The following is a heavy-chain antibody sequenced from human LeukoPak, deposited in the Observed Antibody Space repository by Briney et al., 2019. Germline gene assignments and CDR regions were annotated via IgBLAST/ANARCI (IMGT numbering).Heavy chain of an antibody. CDR3: ARRGADYYGSGSYDY. Sequence: GRSLRLSCAASGFTFSSYWMHWVRQAPGKGLVWVSRINSDGSSTTYADSVKGRFTISRDNAKNTLYLQMNSLRAEDTAVYYCARRGADYYGSGSYDYWGQGTLVTVSS. J-gene: IGHJ4*02. CDR1: GFTFSSYW. D-gene: IGHD3-10*01. V-gene: IGHV3-74*03. CDR2: INSDGSST.